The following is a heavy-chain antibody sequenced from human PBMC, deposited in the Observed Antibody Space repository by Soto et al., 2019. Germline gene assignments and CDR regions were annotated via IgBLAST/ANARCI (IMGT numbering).Heavy chain of an antibody. J-gene: IGHJ5*02. CDR1: GDTVSTTRAA. V-gene: IGHV6-1*01. CDR3: VRQTCSGTSCYSWIGP. Sequence: LTCAISGDTVSTTRAAWNWLRQSPSRGLEWLGRTFSTDQWNFEYSVSMRGRISIVPDASKNQVSLQLESVTPDDTAIYYCVRQTCSGTSCYSWIGPWGQGSMVTVSS. CDR2: TFSTDQWNF. D-gene: IGHD3-22*01.